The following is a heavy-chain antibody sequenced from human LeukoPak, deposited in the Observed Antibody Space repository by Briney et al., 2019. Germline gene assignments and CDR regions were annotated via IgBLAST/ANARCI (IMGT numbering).Heavy chain of an antibody. CDR3: ARAPDIVVVPAANDY. CDR2: ISSSSSYI. V-gene: IGHV3-21*01. Sequence: GGSLRLSCAASGFTFSSYSMNWVRQAPGKGLEWDSSISSSSSYIYYADSVKGRFTISRDNAKNSLYLQMNSLRAEDTAVYYCARAPDIVVVPAANDYWGQGTLVTVSS. D-gene: IGHD2-2*01. CDR1: GFTFSSYS. J-gene: IGHJ4*02.